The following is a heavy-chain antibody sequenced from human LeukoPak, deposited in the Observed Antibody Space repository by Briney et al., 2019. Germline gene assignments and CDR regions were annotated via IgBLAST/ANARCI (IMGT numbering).Heavy chain of an antibody. J-gene: IGHJ5*02. D-gene: IGHD3-3*01. CDR1: GGSFSGYY. CDR3: ARRHRFLEGLDWFDP. CDR2: INHSGST. Sequence: SETLSLTCAVYGGSFSGYYWSWIRQPPGKGLEWIGEINHSGSTYYNPSLKSRVTISVDTSKNQFSLKLSSVTAADTAVYYCARRHRFLEGLDWFDPWGQGTLVTVSS. V-gene: IGHV4-34*01.